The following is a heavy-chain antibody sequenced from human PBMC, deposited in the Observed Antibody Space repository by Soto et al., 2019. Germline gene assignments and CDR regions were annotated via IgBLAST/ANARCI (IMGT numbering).Heavy chain of an antibody. D-gene: IGHD6-13*01. J-gene: IGHJ3*02. Sequence: QVQLVQSGAEVKKPGSSVKVSCKASGGTFSSYAISWVRQAPGQGLEGMGGIIPIFGTANYAQKFQGRVTITADESTSTAYMELSSLRSEDTAVYYCARAPYSSSFGMRGAFDIWGQGTMVTVSS. CDR2: IIPIFGTA. V-gene: IGHV1-69*01. CDR3: ARAPYSSSFGMRGAFDI. CDR1: GGTFSSYA.